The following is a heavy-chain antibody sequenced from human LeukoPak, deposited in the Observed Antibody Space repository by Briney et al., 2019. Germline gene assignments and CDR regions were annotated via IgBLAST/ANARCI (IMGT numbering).Heavy chain of an antibody. Sequence: GESLKVSCQGSGYSFSSYWIAWVRQMPGQGLEWIGVVYPADSDTRYSPSFQGQVTISVDKSITTAYLQWNSLKASDSATYYCARPGGPDLIGYIQHRGQGTLVTVSS. CDR3: ARPGGPDLIGYIQH. V-gene: IGHV5-51*01. CDR2: VYPADSDT. CDR1: GYSFSSYW. D-gene: IGHD3-16*01. J-gene: IGHJ1*01.